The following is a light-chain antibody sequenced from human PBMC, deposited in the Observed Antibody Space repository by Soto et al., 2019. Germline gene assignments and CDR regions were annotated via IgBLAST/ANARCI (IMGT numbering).Light chain of an antibody. CDR3: QQYGSSPPT. V-gene: IGKV3-20*01. CDR2: GAS. Sequence: EIVLTQSPGTLSLSPGERATLSCRASQSVSTNYVAWYQRKPGQAPRLLIYGASSRPTDIPNRISGSGSGTDCTLTITRLKAEDFAVYYCQQYGSSPPTFGQGNKVELK. CDR1: QSVSTNY. J-gene: IGKJ1*01.